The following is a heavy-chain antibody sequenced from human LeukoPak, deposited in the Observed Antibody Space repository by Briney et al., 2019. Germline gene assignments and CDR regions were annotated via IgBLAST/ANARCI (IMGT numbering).Heavy chain of an antibody. CDR2: IYYSGST. J-gene: IGHJ5*02. CDR1: GGSISSGGYY. V-gene: IGHV4-31*03. CDR3: ARRGNWNDVSWFDP. D-gene: IGHD1-1*01. Sequence: SQTLSLTCTVSGGSISSGGYYWSWIRQHPGKGLEWIGYIYYSGSTYYNPSLKSRVTISVDTSKNQFSLKLSSVTAADTAVYYCARRGNWNDVSWFDPWGQGTLVTVSS.